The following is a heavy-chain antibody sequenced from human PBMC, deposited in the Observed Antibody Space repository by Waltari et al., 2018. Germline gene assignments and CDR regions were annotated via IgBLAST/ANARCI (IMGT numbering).Heavy chain of an antibody. CDR3: AREGVRLRGDWYFDL. CDR1: GGPFISHA. D-gene: IGHD4-17*01. CDR2: IIPIFGTA. Sequence: QVQLVQSGAEVKKPGSSVKVSCKASGGPFISHAISWVRRAPGQGLEWMGGIIPIFGTANYAQKFQGRVTITADESTSTAYMELSSLRSEDTAVYYCAREGVRLRGDWYFDLWGRGTLVTVSS. V-gene: IGHV1-69*13. J-gene: IGHJ2*01.